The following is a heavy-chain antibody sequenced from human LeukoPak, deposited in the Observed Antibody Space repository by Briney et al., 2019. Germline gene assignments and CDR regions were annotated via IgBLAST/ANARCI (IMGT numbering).Heavy chain of an antibody. J-gene: IGHJ4*02. Sequence: GGSLRLSCAASGFTFSSYWMHWVRQAPGKGLVWVSRINSDGSSTSYADSVKGRFTISRDNAKNTLYLQMNSLRAEDTAVYYCARVWRRVVVVPAAMRSGGDYFDYWGQGTLVTVSS. V-gene: IGHV3-74*01. CDR1: GFTFSSYW. D-gene: IGHD2-2*01. CDR3: ARVWRRVVVVPAAMRSGGDYFDY. CDR2: INSDGSST.